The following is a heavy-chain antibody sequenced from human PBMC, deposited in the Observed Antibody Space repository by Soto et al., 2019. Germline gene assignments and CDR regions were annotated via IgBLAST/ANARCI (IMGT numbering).Heavy chain of an antibody. Sequence: SETLSLTCTVSGGSISSSSYYWGWIRQPPGKGLEWIGSIYYSGSTYYNPSLKSRVTISVDTSKNQFSLKLSSVTAADTAVYYCARATVTYYFDYWGQGTLVTVSS. CDR1: GGSISSSSYY. J-gene: IGHJ4*02. CDR3: ARATVTYYFDY. V-gene: IGHV4-39*07. D-gene: IGHD4-17*01. CDR2: IYYSGST.